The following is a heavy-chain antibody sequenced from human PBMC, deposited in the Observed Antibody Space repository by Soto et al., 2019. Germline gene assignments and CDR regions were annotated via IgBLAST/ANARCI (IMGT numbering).Heavy chain of an antibody. D-gene: IGHD3-22*01. J-gene: IGHJ4*02. CDR1: GFTFSVYT. CDR2: ISSSSSYI. Sequence: PGGSLRLSCAASGFTFSVYTMNWVRQAPGKGLEWVPSISSSSSYIFYADSVKGRFTISRDNAKNSLYLQMNSLRAEDTAVYYCARGLPNYDSSGYYYGYWGQGTLVTVSS. CDR3: ARGLPNYDSSGYYYGY. V-gene: IGHV3-21*01.